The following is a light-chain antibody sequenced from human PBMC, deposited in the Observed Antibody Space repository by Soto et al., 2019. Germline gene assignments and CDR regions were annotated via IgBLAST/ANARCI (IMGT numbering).Light chain of an antibody. CDR1: SSDVGSHNL. V-gene: IGLV2-23*01. Sequence: QSALTQPASVSGSPGQSITISCTGTSSDVGSHNLVSWYQQHPGEAPKLTIYEGIKRPSGVSNRFSGSKSGNTASLTISGLQAEDEADYYCYSYAGRTTSVFGTGTKVTVL. CDR3: YSYAGRTTSV. J-gene: IGLJ1*01. CDR2: EGI.